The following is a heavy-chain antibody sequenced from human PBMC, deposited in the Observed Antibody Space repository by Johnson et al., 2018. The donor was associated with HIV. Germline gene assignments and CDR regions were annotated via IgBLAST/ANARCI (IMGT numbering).Heavy chain of an antibody. CDR1: GFTFSDYY. CDR3: AQGGGYGEDDVFDI. D-gene: IGHD3-22*01. Sequence: QVQLVESGGGLVQPGGSLRLSCAASGFTFSDYYMSWIRQAPGKGLEWVSYISSSGNPIYYADSVKGRFTISRDNAKNSLYLQMNSLRPEDTALYYCAQGGGYGEDDVFDIWGQGTMVTVSS. V-gene: IGHV3-11*01. CDR2: ISSSGNPI. J-gene: IGHJ3*02.